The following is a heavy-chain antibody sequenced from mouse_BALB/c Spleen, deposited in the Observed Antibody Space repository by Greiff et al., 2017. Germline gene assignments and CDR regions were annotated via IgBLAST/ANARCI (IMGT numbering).Heavy chain of an antibody. CDR3: ARDDGKGYYYAMDY. V-gene: IGHV5-6-5*01. Sequence: DVMLVESGGGLVKPGGSLKLSCAASGFTFSSYAMSWVRQTPEKRLEWVASISSGGSTYYPDSVKGRFTISRDNARNILYLQMSSLRSEDTAMYYCARDDGKGYYYAMDYWGQGTSVTVSS. J-gene: IGHJ4*01. CDR2: ISSGGST. CDR1: GFTFSSYA. D-gene: IGHD2-1*01.